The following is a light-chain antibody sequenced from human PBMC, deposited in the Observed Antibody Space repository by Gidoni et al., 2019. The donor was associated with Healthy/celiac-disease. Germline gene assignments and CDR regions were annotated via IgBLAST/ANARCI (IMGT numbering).Light chain of an antibody. Sequence: QSALTQPASVPGSPGQSFTISCTGTSSDVGGYNYVSLYQQHPGKPPTLMIYDVINPPSGVSNRFSGSKSGNTASLTISGLQAEDDADYYCSSYTSSSPLFGGGTKLTVL. CDR1: SSDVGGYNY. V-gene: IGLV2-14*01. CDR2: DVI. CDR3: SSYTSSSPL. J-gene: IGLJ2*01.